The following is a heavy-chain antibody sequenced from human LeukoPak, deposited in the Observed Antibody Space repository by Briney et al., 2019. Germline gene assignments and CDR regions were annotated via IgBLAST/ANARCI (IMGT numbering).Heavy chain of an antibody. CDR2: ISWNGDTI. CDR1: GFTSDDYS. J-gene: IGHJ1*01. V-gene: IGHV3-9*02. Sequence: GGSLRLSCAASGFTSDDYSMHWVRQGPGKGLEWVSGISWNGDTIGYAGSVKGRFTISRDNAKNSLFLQMNSLRAEDTALYYCAKSGRQTTAVPFHHWGQGTLVTVSS. CDR3: AKSGRQTTAVPFHH. D-gene: IGHD4-17*01.